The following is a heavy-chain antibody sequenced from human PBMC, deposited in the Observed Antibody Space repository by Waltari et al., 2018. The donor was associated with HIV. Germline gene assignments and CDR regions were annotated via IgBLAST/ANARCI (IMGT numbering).Heavy chain of an antibody. V-gene: IGHV4-31*01. D-gene: IGHD1-1*01. Sequence: QVQLQESGPGLVKPSQTLSLTCSVSGASISSGGYQWTWIRQHPGKGLELLGYIHSGGSTYYNPALKSLIVISMDTPTNQVSLRLRSVTATDTAVYYCARGMRWGTTLSGGAFDIWGQGTMVAVSS. CDR1: GASISSGGYQ. CDR3: ARGMRWGTTLSGGAFDI. CDR2: IHSGGST. J-gene: IGHJ3*02.